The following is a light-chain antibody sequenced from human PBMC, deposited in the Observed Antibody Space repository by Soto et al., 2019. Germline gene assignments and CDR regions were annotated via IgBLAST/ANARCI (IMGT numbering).Light chain of an antibody. J-gene: IGLJ2*01. CDR2: YKSDSDK. CDR3: MIWHSSAVI. Sequence: QLVLTQPSSLSASPGASASLTCTLRSGINVGTYNIYWYQQKPGSPPQYLLRYKSDSDKQQGSGVPSRFSGSKDASANAGILLISGLQSDDEADYYCMIWHSSAVIFGGGTKLTVL. CDR1: SGINVGTYN. V-gene: IGLV5-45*03.